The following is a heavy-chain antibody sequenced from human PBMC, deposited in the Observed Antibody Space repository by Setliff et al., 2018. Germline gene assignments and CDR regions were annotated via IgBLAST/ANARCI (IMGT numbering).Heavy chain of an antibody. CDR2: IYYSGST. CDR1: GDSMSFSY. Sequence: PSETLSLTCSVSGDSMSFSYWSWIRQPPGKGLEWIGYIYYSGSTDSHPSLKSRVSISIGTSKNQFSLNVRSVTAADTAIYYCAKGRGEMDSWGQGILVTVSS. D-gene: IGHD3-10*01. J-gene: IGHJ4*02. CDR3: AKGRGEMDS. V-gene: IGHV4-59*01.